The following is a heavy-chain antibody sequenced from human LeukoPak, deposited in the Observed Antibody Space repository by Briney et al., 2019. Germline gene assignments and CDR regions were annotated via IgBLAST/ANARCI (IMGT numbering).Heavy chain of an antibody. V-gene: IGHV1-24*01. Sequence: RRASVKVSRKVSGYTLTELSMHWVRQAPGKGLEWMGGFDPEDGETIYAQKFQGRVTMTEDTSTDTAYMELSSLRSEDTAVYYCAIAYGSGFNWFDPWGQGTLVTVSS. CDR3: AIAYGSGFNWFDP. D-gene: IGHD3-10*01. CDR2: FDPEDGET. J-gene: IGHJ5*02. CDR1: GYTLTELS.